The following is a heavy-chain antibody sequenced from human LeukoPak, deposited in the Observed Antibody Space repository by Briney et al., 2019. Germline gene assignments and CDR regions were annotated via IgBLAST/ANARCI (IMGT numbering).Heavy chain of an antibody. V-gene: IGHV3-21*01. CDR3: ARKGLIIAAAGTIHWAHDY. CDR1: GFTFSSYS. J-gene: IGHJ4*02. Sequence: PGGSLRLSCAASGFTFSSYSMNWVRQAPGKGLEWVSSISSSSSYIYSADSVKGRFTISRDNAKNSLYLQMNSLRAEDTAVYYCARKGLIIAAAGTIHWAHDYWGQGTLVTVSS. CDR2: ISSSSSYI. D-gene: IGHD6-13*01.